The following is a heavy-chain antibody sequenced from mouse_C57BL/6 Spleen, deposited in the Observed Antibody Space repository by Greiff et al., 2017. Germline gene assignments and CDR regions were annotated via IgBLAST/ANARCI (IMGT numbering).Heavy chain of an antibody. CDR1: GFTFSSYA. D-gene: IGHD4-1*01. CDR3: ARDGWDGYFDV. CDR2: ISDGGSYT. V-gene: IGHV5-4*01. J-gene: IGHJ1*03. Sequence: EVQRVESGGGLVKPGGSLKLSCAASGFTFSSYAMSWVRQTPEKRLEWVATISDGGSYTYYPDNVKGRFTISRDNAKNNLYLQMSHLKSEDTAMYYCARDGWDGYFDVWGTGTTVTVSS.